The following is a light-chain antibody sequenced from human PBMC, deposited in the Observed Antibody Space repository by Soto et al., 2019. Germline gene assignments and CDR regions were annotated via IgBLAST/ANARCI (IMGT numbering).Light chain of an antibody. CDR1: SSNIGAGYD. J-gene: IGLJ2*01. V-gene: IGLV1-40*01. CDR3: QSYDSSLSVV. CDR2: SNT. Sequence: QSVLTQPPSVSGAPGQRVTTSCTGSSSNIGAGYDVHWYQQLPGTAPKLLIYSNTYRPLGVPDRFSGSESGTSASLAITGLQAEDEADYYCQSYDSSLSVVFGGGTKLTVL.